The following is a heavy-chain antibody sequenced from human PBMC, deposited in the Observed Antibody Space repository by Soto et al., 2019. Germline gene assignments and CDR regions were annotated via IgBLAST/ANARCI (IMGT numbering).Heavy chain of an antibody. V-gene: IGHV3-7*05. CDR2: INLDGSEK. J-gene: IGHJ6*01. Sequence: GGSLRLSCAASGFTFRTYWLSWVRQVPGKGLEWVANINLDGSEKNYVDSVKGRFTISRDNARNSLYLQMNSLRAEDTAVYYCARGAEVATNYYYYYCMDVWGQVTTVTVSS. D-gene: IGHD5-12*01. CDR1: GFTFRTYW. CDR3: ARGAEVATNYYYYYCMDV.